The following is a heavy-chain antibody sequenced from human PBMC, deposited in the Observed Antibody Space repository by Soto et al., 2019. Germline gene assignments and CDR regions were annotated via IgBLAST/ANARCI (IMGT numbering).Heavy chain of an antibody. CDR2: IYHSGST. CDR3: ARDFGIAALPDAFDI. V-gene: IGHV4-38-2*02. Sequence: PSETLSLTCAVSGYSISSGYYWGWIRQPPGKGLEWIGSIYHSGSTYYNPSLKSRVTISVDTSKNQFSLKLSSVTAADTAVYYCARDFGIAALPDAFDIWGQGTMVTVSS. J-gene: IGHJ3*02. D-gene: IGHD6-6*01. CDR1: GYSISSGYY.